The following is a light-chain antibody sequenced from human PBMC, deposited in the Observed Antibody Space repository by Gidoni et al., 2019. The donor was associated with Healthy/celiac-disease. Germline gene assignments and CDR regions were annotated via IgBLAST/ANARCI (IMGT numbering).Light chain of an antibody. Sequence: EIVMTQSPATLSVSPGERATLSCRASQSVSRNLAWYQQKPGHAPRLLIYGASTRATGIPARFSGSGSGTEFTLTISSLQSEDFAVYYCQQYNNWPLFTFGPGTKVDIK. V-gene: IGKV3-15*01. CDR3: QQYNNWPLFT. CDR2: GAS. J-gene: IGKJ3*01. CDR1: QSVSRN.